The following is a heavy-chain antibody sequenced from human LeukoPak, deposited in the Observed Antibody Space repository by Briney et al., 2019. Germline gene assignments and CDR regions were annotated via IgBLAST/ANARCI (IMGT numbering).Heavy chain of an antibody. CDR2: ISAYNGNT. D-gene: IGHD3-22*01. CDR3: ARDFRYYYDSSGPPTSYMDV. CDR1: GYTFTSYG. Sequence: GASVKVSCKASGYTFTSYGISWVRQAPGQGLEWMGWISAYNGNTNYAQKLQGRVTMTTDTSTSTAYTELRSLRSDGTAVYYCARDFRYYYDSSGPPTSYMDVWGKGTTVTVSS. J-gene: IGHJ6*03. V-gene: IGHV1-18*01.